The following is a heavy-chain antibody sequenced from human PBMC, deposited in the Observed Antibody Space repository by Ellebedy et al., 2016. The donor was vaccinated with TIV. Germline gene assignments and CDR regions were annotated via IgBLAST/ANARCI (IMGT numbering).Heavy chain of an antibody. Sequence: GGSLRLXXAASGFTFSNYAMSWVRQAPGKGLEWVSAITGIGTSTYYADSVKGRFTISRVNSRNTLSLQMNSLRADDTAIYYCAKPMGPGGRFDAFDIWGQGTLVTVSS. CDR3: AKPMGPGGRFDAFDI. D-gene: IGHD3-16*01. J-gene: IGHJ3*02. CDR2: ITGIGTST. CDR1: GFTFSNYA. V-gene: IGHV3-23*01.